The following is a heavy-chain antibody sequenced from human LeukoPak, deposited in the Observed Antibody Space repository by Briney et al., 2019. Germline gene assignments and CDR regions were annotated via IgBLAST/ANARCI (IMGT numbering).Heavy chain of an antibody. J-gene: IGHJ4*02. CDR1: GFIFSNNW. V-gene: IGHV3-74*01. CDR3: ASSLAALI. CDR2: IKGDGSST. Sequence: PGGSLRLSCAASGFIFSNNWMHWVRQAPGKGLVWVSRIKGDGSSTNYADSVKGRFTISRDNAKNTVYLQMNGLTPEDTAVYYCASSLAALIWGQGTLVTVPS. D-gene: IGHD6-25*01.